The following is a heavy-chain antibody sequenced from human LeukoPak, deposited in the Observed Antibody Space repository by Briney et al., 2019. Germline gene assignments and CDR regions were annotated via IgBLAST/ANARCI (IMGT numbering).Heavy chain of an antibody. D-gene: IGHD3-22*01. J-gene: IGHJ5*02. Sequence: ASVKVSGKAAGYTVTGYYMHWVRQAPGQGREGRGGINPNSGGTNYAQKFQGRVTMTRDTSISTAYMELSRLRSDDTAVYYCARETAHYYDSSGYENWFDPWGQGTLVTVSS. CDR1: GYTVTGYY. CDR3: ARETAHYYDSSGYENWFDP. V-gene: IGHV1-2*02. CDR2: INPNSGGT.